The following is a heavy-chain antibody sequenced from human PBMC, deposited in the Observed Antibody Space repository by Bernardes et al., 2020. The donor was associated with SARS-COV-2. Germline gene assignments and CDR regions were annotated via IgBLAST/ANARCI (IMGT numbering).Heavy chain of an antibody. Sequence: GGSLRLSCTASGFTFGDYAMSWFRQAPGKGLEWVGFIRSKAYGGTTEYAASVKGRFTISRDDSKSIAYLQMNSLKTEDTAVYYCTRRPVFCSSTSCLYYWGQGTLVTVSS. CDR3: TRRPVFCSSTSCLYY. D-gene: IGHD2-2*01. CDR2: IRSKAYGGTT. J-gene: IGHJ4*02. V-gene: IGHV3-49*03. CDR1: GFTFGDYA.